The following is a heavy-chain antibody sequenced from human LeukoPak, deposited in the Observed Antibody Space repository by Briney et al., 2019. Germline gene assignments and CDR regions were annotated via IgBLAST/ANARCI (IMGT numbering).Heavy chain of an antibody. V-gene: IGHV4-59*01. J-gene: IGHJ4*02. Sequence: PSETLSLTCTVPGDSISTYYWSWIRQPPGKGLEWIGYIYYRVTSDYNPSLKSRVTMSVDMSTRQISLKLSSVTAADTAVYYCARVGYSGYDNRGSFDYWGQGTLVTVSS. CDR1: GDSISTYY. CDR2: IYYRVTS. CDR3: ARVGYSGYDNRGSFDY. D-gene: IGHD5-12*01.